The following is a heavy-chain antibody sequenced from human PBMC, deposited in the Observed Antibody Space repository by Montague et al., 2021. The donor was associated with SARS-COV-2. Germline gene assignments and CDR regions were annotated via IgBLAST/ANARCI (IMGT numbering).Heavy chain of an antibody. CDR3: ARWGEYYDSPYYYYAMDV. D-gene: IGHD3-3*01. CDR1: GGSISPYY. Sequence: SETLSLTCTVSGGSISPYYRSWIRQSPGKGLECIGYTSYSGSTDYNPSLKSRVTISIDTSKNQFSLKLSSVTAADTAVYYCARWGEYYDSPYYYYAMDVWGQGTTDTVS. V-gene: IGHV4-59*12. CDR2: TSYSGST. J-gene: IGHJ6*02.